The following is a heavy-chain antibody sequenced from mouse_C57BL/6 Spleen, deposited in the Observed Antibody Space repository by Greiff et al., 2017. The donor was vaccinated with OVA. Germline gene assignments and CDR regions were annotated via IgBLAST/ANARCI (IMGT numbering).Heavy chain of an antibody. CDR1: GFTFSDYY. CDR3: ARDRSFAY. CDR2: INYDGSST. V-gene: IGHV5-16*01. Sequence: EVMLVESEGGLVQPGSSMKLSCTASGFTFSDYYMAWVRQVPEKGLEWVANINYDGSSTYYLDSFKSRFIISRDNAKNIIYLQMSSLKSEDTATYYCARDRSFAYWGQGTLVTVSA. J-gene: IGHJ3*01.